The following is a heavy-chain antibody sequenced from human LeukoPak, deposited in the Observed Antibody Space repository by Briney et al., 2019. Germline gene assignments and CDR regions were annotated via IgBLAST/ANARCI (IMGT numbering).Heavy chain of an antibody. CDR2: IYYSGST. CDR1: GGSISSSSYY. J-gene: IGHJ4*02. V-gene: IGHV4-39*07. Sequence: SETLSLTCTVSGGSISSSSYYWGWIRQPPGKGLEWIGSIYYSGSTYYNPSLKSRVTISVDTSKNQSSLKLSSVTAADTAVYYCARVGRWLQAPLFDYWGQGTLVTVSS. CDR3: ARVGRWLQAPLFDY. D-gene: IGHD5-24*01.